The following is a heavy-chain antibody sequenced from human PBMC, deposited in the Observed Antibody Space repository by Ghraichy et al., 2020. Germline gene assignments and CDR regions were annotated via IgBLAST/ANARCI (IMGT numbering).Heavy chain of an antibody. D-gene: IGHD3-3*01. J-gene: IGHJ2*01. CDR3: ARAPPPMGEWLLYNRWYFDL. Sequence: SETLSLTCTVSGGSISSYYWSWIRQPPGKGLEWIGYIYYSGSTNYNPSLKSRVTISVDTSKNQFSLKLSSVTAADTAVYYCARAPPPMGEWLLYNRWYFDLWGRGTLVTVSS. V-gene: IGHV4-59*01. CDR2: IYYSGST. CDR1: GGSISSYY.